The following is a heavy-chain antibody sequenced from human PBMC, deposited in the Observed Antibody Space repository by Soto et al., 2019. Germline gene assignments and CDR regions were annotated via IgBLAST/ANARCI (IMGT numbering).Heavy chain of an antibody. Sequence: LRLSCVASDFSFRNYGMHWVRQAPGKGLEWVADISYDGRNKYYAESVKGRFTISRDNSKNTLYLQMNSLRTEDTAVYYCAKDWRWEQQIYGMNVWGRGTTVTVSS. D-gene: IGHD1-26*01. V-gene: IGHV3-30*18. J-gene: IGHJ6*02. CDR2: ISYDGRNK. CDR3: AKDWRWEQQIYGMNV. CDR1: DFSFRNYG.